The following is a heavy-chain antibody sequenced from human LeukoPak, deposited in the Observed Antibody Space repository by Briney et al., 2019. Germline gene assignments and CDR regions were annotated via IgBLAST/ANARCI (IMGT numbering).Heavy chain of an antibody. CDR3: AREPYYYGSGSYYTKYDYYYYMDV. CDR2: IYTSGST. CDR1: GGSISSGSYY. V-gene: IGHV4-61*02. D-gene: IGHD3-10*01. Sequence: SETLSLTCTVSGGSISSGSYYWSWIRQPAGKGLEWIGRIYTSGSTNYNPSLKSRVTISVDTSKNQFSLKLSSVTAADTAVYYCAREPYYYGSGSYYTKYDYYYYMDVWGKGTTVTISS. J-gene: IGHJ6*03.